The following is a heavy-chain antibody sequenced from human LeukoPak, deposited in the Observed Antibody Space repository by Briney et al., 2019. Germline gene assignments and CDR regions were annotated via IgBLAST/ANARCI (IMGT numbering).Heavy chain of an antibody. CDR2: IYYSGST. J-gene: IGHJ6*03. V-gene: IGHV4-39*02. CDR3: ARDTTDNWNYFHYYYYMDV. Sequence: PSETLSLTCTVSGGSISSSSYYWGWIRQPPGKGLEWIGSIYYSGSTYYNPSLKSRVTISVDTSKSQFSLKLSSVTAADTAVYYCARDTTDNWNYFHYYYYMDVWGKGTTVTVSS. CDR1: GGSISSSSYY. D-gene: IGHD1-7*01.